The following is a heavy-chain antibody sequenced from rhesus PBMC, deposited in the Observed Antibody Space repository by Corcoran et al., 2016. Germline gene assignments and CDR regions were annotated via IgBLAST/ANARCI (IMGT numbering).Heavy chain of an antibody. J-gene: IGHJ4*01. CDR1: GFTFDDYA. Sequence: EVQLVESGGGVVQPGGSLRLSCVASGFTFDDYAVGWVRQAPGKGLGWVSDLSWNSGNTVYADSVKGRFTISRDNAKNSLYLQMNRLRAGDTALYYCARESCSGIYCYAGTFDYWGQGVLVTVSS. D-gene: IGHD2-27*01. CDR2: LSWNSGNT. CDR3: ARESCSGIYCYAGTFDY. V-gene: IGHV3-78*01.